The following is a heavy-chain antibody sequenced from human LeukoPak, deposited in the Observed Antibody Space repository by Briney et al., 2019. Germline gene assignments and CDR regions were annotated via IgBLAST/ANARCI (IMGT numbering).Heavy chain of an antibody. D-gene: IGHD3-22*01. J-gene: IGHJ4*02. CDR2: ISGSGGRGGST. CDR3: AKDRWVVVNSGGYFDY. CDR1: GFTFSNYA. V-gene: IGHV3-23*01. Sequence: PGGSLRLSCAASGFTFSNYAMSWVRQAPGKGLEWVSGISGSGGRGGSTYYADSVKGRFTISRDNSKNTLYLQMNSLRAEDTAVYYCAKDRWVVVNSGGYFDYWGQGTLVTVSS.